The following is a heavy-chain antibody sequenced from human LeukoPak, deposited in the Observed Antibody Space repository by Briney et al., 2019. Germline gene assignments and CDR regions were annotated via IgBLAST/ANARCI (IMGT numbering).Heavy chain of an antibody. CDR3: ASTRTFDY. D-gene: IGHD3-3*01. CDR1: EFTFSSYS. CDR2: ISRSSRTI. J-gene: IGHJ4*02. Sequence: PGGSLRLSCAASEFTFSSYSMHWVRQAPGKGLEWISCISRSSRTIYYADSVKGRFTISRDNAKNSLYLQMNSLRAEDTAVYYCASTRTFDYWGQGTLVTVSS. V-gene: IGHV3-48*04.